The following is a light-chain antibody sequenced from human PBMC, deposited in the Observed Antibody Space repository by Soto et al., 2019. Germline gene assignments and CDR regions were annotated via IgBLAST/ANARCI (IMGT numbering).Light chain of an antibody. J-gene: IGLJ1*01. V-gene: IGLV2-14*01. CDR3: SSHTSISTYV. CDR2: DVT. Sequence: QSVLTQPASVSGSPGQSITISCTGTSSDVGGYNFVSWYQQHPDKAPKLMIYDVTNRPSGVSNRFSGSKSGNTASLTISGLQAEDEADYYCSSHTSISTYVFGTGTRSPS. CDR1: SSDVGGYNF.